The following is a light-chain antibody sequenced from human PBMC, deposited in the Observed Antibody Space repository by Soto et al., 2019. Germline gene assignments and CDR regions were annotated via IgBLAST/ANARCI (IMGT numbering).Light chain of an antibody. CDR2: DVN. Sequence: QSALTQPASVSGSPGQSITISCTGTSSDVGYSNYVSWYQQHPGKVPKLMIYDVNNWPSGVSNRFSGSKSGNTASLTISGLQAEDESDYYCSSYTSSTTLVFGTGTKLTVL. V-gene: IGLV2-14*01. J-gene: IGLJ1*01. CDR1: SSDVGYSNY. CDR3: SSYTSSTTLV.